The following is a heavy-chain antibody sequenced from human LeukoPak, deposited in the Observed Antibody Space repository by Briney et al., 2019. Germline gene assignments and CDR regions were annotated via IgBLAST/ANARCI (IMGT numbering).Heavy chain of an antibody. CDR2: ISGSGGST. CDR1: GFTFSSYA. D-gene: IGHD4-17*01. CDR3: AKSYGDGAYYYYYGMDV. Sequence: PGGSLRLSCAASGFTFSSYAMSWVRQAPGKGLEWVSAISGSGGSTYYADSVKGRFTISRDNSKNTLYLQMNSLRAEDTAVYYCAKSYGDGAYYYYYGMDVWGQGTTVTVSS. J-gene: IGHJ6*02. V-gene: IGHV3-23*01.